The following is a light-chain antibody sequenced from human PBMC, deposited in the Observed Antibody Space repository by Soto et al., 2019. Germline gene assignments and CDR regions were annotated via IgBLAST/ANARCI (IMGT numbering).Light chain of an antibody. CDR3: QQYNNRPPWT. CDR2: GAS. Sequence: EIVMTQSPATLSVSPGERATLSCRASQSVGSNLAWYQQKPGQAPRLLMYGASTRATGVPARFSGSGSGAEFTLTISSLQAEDFAVYYCQQYNNRPPWTFGQGTKVEI. J-gene: IGKJ1*01. V-gene: IGKV3-15*01. CDR1: QSVGSN.